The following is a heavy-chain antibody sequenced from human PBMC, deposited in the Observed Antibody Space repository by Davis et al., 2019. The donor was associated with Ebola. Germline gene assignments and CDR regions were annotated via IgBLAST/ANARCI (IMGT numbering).Heavy chain of an antibody. V-gene: IGHV3-74*01. CDR1: GFTFSSYR. CDR3: ARAEPTYYYGSGRYQTLYYFDY. J-gene: IGHJ4*02. CDR2: INRDGSST. Sequence: GESLKISCAVSGFTFSSYRMHWVRQVPGTGLVWVSRINRDGSSTNYADSVKGRFTISRDNAKNTLYLQMNSLRDEDTAVYYCARAEPTYYYGSGRYQTLYYFDYWGQGTLVTVSS. D-gene: IGHD3-10*01.